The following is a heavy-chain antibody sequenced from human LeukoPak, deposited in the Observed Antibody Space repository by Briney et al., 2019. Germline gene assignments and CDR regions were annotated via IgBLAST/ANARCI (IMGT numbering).Heavy chain of an antibody. CDR1: GFTFSSDS. CDR3: ARFGFWSGYYTGGFDY. V-gene: IGHV3-48*02. J-gene: IGHJ4*02. Sequence: PGGSLRLSCAASGFTFSSDSMNWVRQAPGKGLEWVSYISSSSSTIYYADSVKGRFTISRDNAKNSLYLQMNSLRDEDTAVYYCARFGFWSGYYTGGFDYWGQGTLVTVSS. CDR2: ISSSSSTI. D-gene: IGHD3-3*01.